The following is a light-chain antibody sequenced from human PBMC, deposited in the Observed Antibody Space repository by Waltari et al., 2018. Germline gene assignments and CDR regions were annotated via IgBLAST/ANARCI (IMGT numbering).Light chain of an antibody. CDR2: LAS. V-gene: IGKV4-1*01. Sequence: DIVMTQSPESLAVSLGERATINCKSSESVLYSSNIKNHFAWYQQKPGQPPKLLLYLASTRGSGVPDRFSGSGSETDFTLTVTSLQAEDVAVYYCQQYYSTPLTFGGGTKVEIK. J-gene: IGKJ4*01. CDR1: ESVLYSSNIKNH. CDR3: QQYYSTPLT.